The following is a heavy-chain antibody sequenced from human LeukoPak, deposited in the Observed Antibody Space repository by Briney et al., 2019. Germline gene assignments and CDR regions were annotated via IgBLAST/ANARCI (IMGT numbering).Heavy chain of an antibody. J-gene: IGHJ6*03. CDR2: INHSGNT. Sequence: SETLSLTCAVYVGSFSGYSWTWIRQPLGKGLEWIGEINHSGNTNYNPSLKSRVTISVDTYKNQFSLKMRSVTAADTAVYYCARGLTTWGLYYYYYMDVWGKGTPVTVSS. CDR1: VGSFSGYS. D-gene: IGHD4-11*01. V-gene: IGHV4-34*01. CDR3: ARGLTTWGLYYYYYMDV.